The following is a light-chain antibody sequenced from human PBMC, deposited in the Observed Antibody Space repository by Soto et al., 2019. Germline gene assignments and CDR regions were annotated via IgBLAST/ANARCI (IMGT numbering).Light chain of an antibody. CDR1: SSDVGGYNY. CDR3: SSYAGSNEGV. V-gene: IGLV2-8*01. Sequence: QSALTQPPSASGSPGQSVTISCTGTSSDVGGYNYVSWYQQYPGKAPKLMIYGVSKRPSGVPDRFSGSKSGNTASLTVSGLQAEDEADYYCSSYAGSNEGVFGTGTKVTVL. J-gene: IGLJ1*01. CDR2: GVS.